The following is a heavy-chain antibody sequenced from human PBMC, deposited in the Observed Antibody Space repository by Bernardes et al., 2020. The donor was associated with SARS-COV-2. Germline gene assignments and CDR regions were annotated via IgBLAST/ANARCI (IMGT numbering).Heavy chain of an antibody. J-gene: IGHJ4*02. CDR2: ISWNSSSL. CDR3: AKDYETGELGIAVEGYCGH. CDR1: GFTFDDYA. Sequence: GGSLRLSCAASGFTFDDYAMHWVRQAPGQGLAWVSGISWNSSSLGYAASVKGRFTISRDNAKNSLYLQMNSLRPDDTALYYCAKDYETGELGIAVEGYCGHWGQGTLVTVSS. V-gene: IGHV3-9*01. D-gene: IGHD6-19*01.